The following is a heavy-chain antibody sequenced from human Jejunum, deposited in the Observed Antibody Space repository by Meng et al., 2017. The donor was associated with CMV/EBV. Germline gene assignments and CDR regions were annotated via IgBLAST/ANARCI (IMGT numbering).Heavy chain of an antibody. CDR3: ARTQDCSTTSCYTGFDP. V-gene: IGHV4-30-4*08. Sequence: SSGDFYWSWIRQPPGKGLEWIGFIKYSGRTYYNPSLTSRVTISLDTSENHFSLRLSSVTAADTAVYYCARTQDCSTTSCYTGFDPWGQGTLVTVSS. CDR1: SSGDFY. J-gene: IGHJ5*02. CDR2: IKYSGRT. D-gene: IGHD2-2*01.